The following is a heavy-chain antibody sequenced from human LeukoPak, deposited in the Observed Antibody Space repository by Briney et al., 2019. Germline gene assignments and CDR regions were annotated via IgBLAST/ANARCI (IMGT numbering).Heavy chain of an antibody. D-gene: IGHD2-15*01. CDR2: MNPNSGNT. J-gene: IGHJ5*02. CDR1: GYTFTSYD. Sequence: ASVKVSCKASGYTFTSYDINWVRQATGQGLEWMGWMNPNSGNTGYAQKFQGRVTMTRNTSISTAYMELSSLRSEDTAVYYCARGRVYCSGGSCYNWFDPWGQGTLVTVPS. CDR3: ARGRVYCSGGSCYNWFDP. V-gene: IGHV1-8*01.